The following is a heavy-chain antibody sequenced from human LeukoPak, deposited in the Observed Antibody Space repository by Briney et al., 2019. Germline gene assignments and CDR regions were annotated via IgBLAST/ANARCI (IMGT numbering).Heavy chain of an antibody. V-gene: IGHV1-69*05. J-gene: IGHJ6*03. CDR1: GDIFNSYS. CDR2: IIPMFGSA. Sequence: ASVKVSCKASGDIFNSYSVSWVRQAPGQGLEYMGGIIPMFGSANYAQKFQGRVTITTDQSTTTACMELRSLTSEDTAVYYCARVGRSRGSLPNTYYYMDVWGKGTTVTVSS. D-gene: IGHD1-26*01. CDR3: ARVGRSRGSLPNTYYYMDV.